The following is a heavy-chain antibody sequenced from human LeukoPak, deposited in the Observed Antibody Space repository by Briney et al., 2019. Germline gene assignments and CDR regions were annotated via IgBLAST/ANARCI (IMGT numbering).Heavy chain of an antibody. CDR1: GFRFSSYD. Sequence: GGSLRLSCAASGFRFSSYDIHWVRQAPGKGLVWVTFIESDGTKEYYADSVKGRFTISRDNSKNTVYVQMNTLRAEDTAVYYCAKEGSGWYYLDYWGQGTVVTVSS. D-gene: IGHD6-19*01. CDR3: AKEGSGWYYLDY. V-gene: IGHV3-30*02. J-gene: IGHJ4*02. CDR2: IESDGTKE.